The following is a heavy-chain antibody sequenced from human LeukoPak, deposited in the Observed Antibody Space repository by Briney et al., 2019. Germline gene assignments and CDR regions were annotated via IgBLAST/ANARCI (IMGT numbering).Heavy chain of an antibody. Sequence: PGGSLRLSCAASGFTVSSNYMIWVRQAPGKVLEWVSVIYRGGDTYYADSVKGRFTISRDNSKNTVYLQMNSLSTEDTAVYYCASDYSKYHPHLRMDVWGKGTTVTVSS. CDR3: ASDYSKYHPHLRMDV. J-gene: IGHJ6*03. D-gene: IGHD4-11*01. CDR2: IYRGGDT. V-gene: IGHV3-66*02. CDR1: GFTVSSNY.